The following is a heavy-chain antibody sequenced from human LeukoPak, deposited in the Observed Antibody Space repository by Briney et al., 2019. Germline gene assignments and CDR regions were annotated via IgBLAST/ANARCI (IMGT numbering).Heavy chain of an antibody. CDR2: IKTDGSNT. V-gene: IGHV3-74*01. D-gene: IGHD3-22*01. Sequence: GGSLSLSCAASGFSFSSYWMHWVRLVPGKGLVWVSRIKTDGSNTVYADNVKGRFTISRDNAKNTLYLQMNSLRVEDTAMYYCTRTYYYDSRDYFDYWGQGALVTVSS. CDR1: GFSFSSYW. J-gene: IGHJ4*02. CDR3: TRTYYYDSRDYFDY.